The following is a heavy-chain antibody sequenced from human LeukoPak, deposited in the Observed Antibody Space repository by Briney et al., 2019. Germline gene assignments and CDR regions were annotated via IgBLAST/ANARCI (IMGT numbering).Heavy chain of an antibody. CDR3: ARDSSTTLEGYFDP. V-gene: IGHV1-2*02. Sequence: ASVKVSCKASAYTFTDYYLHWVRQAPGQGLGWMGGINPKSGGTKYAQEFRVRVTMTRYTSISTASMDINRLRSEDTAMYFCARDSSTTLEGYFDPWGPGTLVT. CDR2: INPKSGGT. CDR1: AYTFTDYY. J-gene: IGHJ5*02. D-gene: IGHD4-23*01.